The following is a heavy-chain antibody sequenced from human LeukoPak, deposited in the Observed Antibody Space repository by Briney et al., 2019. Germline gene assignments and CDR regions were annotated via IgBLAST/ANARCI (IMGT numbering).Heavy chain of an antibody. J-gene: IGHJ3*02. CDR3: ARHPRTTMIVVVGGAFDI. Sequence: ASVKVSCKASGYTYTSYGISWVRQAPGQGLEWMGWISAYNGNTNYAQKFQGRVTITADESTSTAYMELSSLRSEDTAVYYCARHPRTTMIVVVGGAFDIWGQGTMVTVSS. CDR1: GYTYTSYG. D-gene: IGHD3-22*01. CDR2: ISAYNGNT. V-gene: IGHV1-18*01.